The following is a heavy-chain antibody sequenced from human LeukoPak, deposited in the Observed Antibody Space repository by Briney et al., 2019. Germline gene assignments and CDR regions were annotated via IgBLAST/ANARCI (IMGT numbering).Heavy chain of an antibody. V-gene: IGHV3-23*01. J-gene: IGHJ4*02. D-gene: IGHD3-10*01. CDR3: AKDNYFR. CDR1: GFTFNSYV. Sequence: GGSLRLSCAASGFTFNSYVMSWVRQAPGKGLEWVSGISSSGDRTYYADSVKGRFTISRDNSKNTLYLQMNSLRAEDTAVYYCAKDNYFRWGQGTLVTVSS. CDR2: ISSSGDRT.